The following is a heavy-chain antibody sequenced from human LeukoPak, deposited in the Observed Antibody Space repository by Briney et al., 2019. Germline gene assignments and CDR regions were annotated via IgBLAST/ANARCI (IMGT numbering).Heavy chain of an antibody. Sequence: GGSLRLSCAASGFTFTSHGMHWVRQAPGKGLEWVAHIRYDGSNKYYADSVKGRFTISRDDSKKMLYLQMNILRPEDTAVYYCARGRRSGGITMIRGVKDRGWFDPWGQGTLVTVSS. V-gene: IGHV3-30*02. CDR2: IRYDGSNK. J-gene: IGHJ5*02. CDR1: GFTFTSHG. D-gene: IGHD3-10*01. CDR3: ARGRRSGGITMIRGVKDRGWFDP.